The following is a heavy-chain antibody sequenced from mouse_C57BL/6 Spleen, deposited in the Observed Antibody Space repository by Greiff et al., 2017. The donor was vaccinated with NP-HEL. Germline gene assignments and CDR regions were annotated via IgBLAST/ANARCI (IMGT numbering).Heavy chain of an antibody. CDR2: IYPGDGDT. V-gene: IGHV1-80*01. Sequence: QVQLKESGAELVKPGASVKISCKASGYAFSSYWMNWVKQRPGKGLEWIGQIYPGDGDTNYNGKFKGKATLTADKSSSTAYMQLSSLTSEDSAVYFCAREGGDGVYYAMDYWGQGTSVTVSS. CDR3: AREGGDGVYYAMDY. CDR1: GYAFSSYW. D-gene: IGHD1-1*02. J-gene: IGHJ4*01.